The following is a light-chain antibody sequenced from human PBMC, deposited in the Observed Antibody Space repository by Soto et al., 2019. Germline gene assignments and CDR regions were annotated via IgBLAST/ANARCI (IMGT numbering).Light chain of an antibody. Sequence: SSLSASLGDRVTITCRASQGISNDLVWYQQKPGKAPKRLIYAASTLQSGVPSRFSGSGSGTEFTLTISSLQPEDSATYYCRQHDSYPITFGQGTRLEI. CDR3: RQHDSYPIT. CDR1: QGISND. CDR2: AAS. J-gene: IGKJ5*01. V-gene: IGKV1-17*01.